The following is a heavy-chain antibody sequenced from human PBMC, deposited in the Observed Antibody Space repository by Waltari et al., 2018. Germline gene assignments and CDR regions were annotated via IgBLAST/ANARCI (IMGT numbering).Heavy chain of an antibody. CDR1: GFTFSSYA. Sequence: EVQLVESGGGLVQPGGSLRLSCAASGFTFSSYAMSWVRQAPGKGLEGVSAISGSGGSTYYADSGKGRFTISRDNSKNTLYLQMNSLRAEDTAVYYCAKDRSPHMISSWYSGMDVWGQGTTVTVSS. V-gene: IGHV3-23*04. CDR3: AKDRSPHMISSWYSGMDV. J-gene: IGHJ6*02. D-gene: IGHD6-13*01. CDR2: ISGSGGST.